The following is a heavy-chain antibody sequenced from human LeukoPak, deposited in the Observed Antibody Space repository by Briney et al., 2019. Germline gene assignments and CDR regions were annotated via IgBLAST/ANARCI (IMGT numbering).Heavy chain of an antibody. CDR3: ARTPPYYYDSSGYYSGLDY. CDR1: GFTFSSYA. CDR2: ISYDGSNK. D-gene: IGHD3-22*01. V-gene: IGHV3-30-3*01. Sequence: GRSLRLSCAASGFTFSSYAMNWVHQAPGKGLEWVAVISYDGSNKYYADSVKGRFTISRDNSKNTLYLQMNSLRAEDTAVYYCARTPPYYYDSSGYYSGLDYWGQGTLVTVSS. J-gene: IGHJ4*02.